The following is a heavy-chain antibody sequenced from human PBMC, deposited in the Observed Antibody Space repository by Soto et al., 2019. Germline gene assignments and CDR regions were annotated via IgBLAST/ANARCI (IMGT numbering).Heavy chain of an antibody. D-gene: IGHD1-26*01. Sequence: SETLSLTCTVSGGSVSSGSYYWSWIRQPPGKGLEWIGYIYYSGSTNYNPSLKSRVTISVDTSKNQFPLKLSSVTAADTAVYYCAKDLGSYYLDYWGQGTQVTVSS. V-gene: IGHV4-61*01. CDR3: AKDLGSYYLDY. J-gene: IGHJ4*02. CDR1: GGSVSSGSYY. CDR2: IYYSGST.